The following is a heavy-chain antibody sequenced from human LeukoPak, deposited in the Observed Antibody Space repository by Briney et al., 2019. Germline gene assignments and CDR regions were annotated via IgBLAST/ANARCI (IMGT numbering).Heavy chain of an antibody. V-gene: IGHV3-33*06. Sequence: PGGSLRLSCAASRFTFSSYGMHWVRQAPGKGLEWVAVIWYDGSNKYYADSVKGRFTISRDNSKNTLYLQMNSLRAEDTAVYYCAKEGLRFDYYYYMDVWGKGTTVTVSS. CDR3: AKEGLRFDYYYYMDV. D-gene: IGHD3-10*01. J-gene: IGHJ6*03. CDR2: IWYDGSNK. CDR1: RFTFSSYG.